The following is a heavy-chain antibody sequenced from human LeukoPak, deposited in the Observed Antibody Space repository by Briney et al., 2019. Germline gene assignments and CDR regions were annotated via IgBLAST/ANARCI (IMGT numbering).Heavy chain of an antibody. V-gene: IGHV3-64D*06. CDR2: INSNGGST. Sequence: GGSLRLPCSGSGFTFSNYGMHWVRQAPGKGLEYVSGINSNGGSTYYADSVKGGFTISRDNSKNTLYLQMSSLRTEDTAVYYCVKDRRIVWFGELSGFDYWGQGTLVTVSS. CDR1: GFTFSNYG. J-gene: IGHJ4*02. CDR3: VKDRRIVWFGELSGFDY. D-gene: IGHD3-10*01.